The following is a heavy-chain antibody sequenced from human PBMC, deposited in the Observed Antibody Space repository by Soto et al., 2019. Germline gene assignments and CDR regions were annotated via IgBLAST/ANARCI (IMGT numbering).Heavy chain of an antibody. J-gene: IGHJ4*02. CDR3: AARRPKWERLRGIDY. CDR2: TNRGGST. CDR1: GGSLSGNY. D-gene: IGHD1-26*01. V-gene: IGHV4-34*01. Sequence: QVQLQQWGAGLLKPSETLSLTCAVYGGSLSGNYWSWIRQPPGKGLEWIGETNRGGSTTYNPSLKSRVSISVDTSKNQFAQKLSSATASDTAVYYCAARRPKWERLRGIDYWGQGTLVTVSS.